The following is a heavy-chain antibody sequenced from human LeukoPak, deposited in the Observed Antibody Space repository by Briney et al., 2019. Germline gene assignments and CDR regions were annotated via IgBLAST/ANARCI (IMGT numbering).Heavy chain of an antibody. CDR2: INPNSGGT. V-gene: IGHV1-2*02. J-gene: IGHJ6*03. D-gene: IGHD3-3*01. Sequence: GASVKVSCKASGYTFTGYYMHWVGQAPGQGLEWMGWINPNSGGTNYAQKFQGRVTMTRDTSISTAYMELSRLRSDDTAVYYCARGRKSGQYYDFWSGYYMYPNYYYYYMDVWGKGTAVTVSS. CDR3: ARGRKSGQYYDFWSGYYMYPNYYYYYMDV. CDR1: GYTFTGYY.